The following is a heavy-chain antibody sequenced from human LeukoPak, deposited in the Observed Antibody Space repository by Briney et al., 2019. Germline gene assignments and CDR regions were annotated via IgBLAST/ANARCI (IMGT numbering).Heavy chain of an antibody. D-gene: IGHD3-16*01. J-gene: IGHJ5*02. CDR1: GYTFTSYA. CDR3: ARGAVMAPFFDP. V-gene: IGHV1-3*01. CDR2: INAGNGNT. Sequence: ASVKVSCKASGYTFTSYAMHWVRQAPGQRLEWMGWINAGNGNTKYSQKFQGRVTITGDTSASTAYMELSSLRSEDTAVYYCARGAVMAPFFDPWGQGTLVTVSS.